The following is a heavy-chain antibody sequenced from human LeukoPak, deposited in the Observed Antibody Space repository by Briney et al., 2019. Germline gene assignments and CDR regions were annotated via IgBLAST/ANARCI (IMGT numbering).Heavy chain of an antibody. J-gene: IGHJ3*02. CDR2: IYTSGST. V-gene: IGHV4-4*07. D-gene: IGHD2-8*01. Sequence: SETLSLTCTVSGGSISSYYWSWIRQPAGKGLEWIGRIYTSGSTNYNPSLKSRVTISVDKSKNQFSLKLSSVTAADTAVYYCASSGDSGLLPDALDIWGQGTMVTVSS. CDR3: ASSGDSGLLPDALDI. CDR1: GGSISSYY.